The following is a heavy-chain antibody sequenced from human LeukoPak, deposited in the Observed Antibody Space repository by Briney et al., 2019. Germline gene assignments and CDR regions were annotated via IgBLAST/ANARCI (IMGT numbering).Heavy chain of an antibody. CDR1: GFTFSSYG. J-gene: IGHJ4*02. D-gene: IGHD3-10*01. Sequence: GGSLRLSCAASGFTFSSYGMHWVRQAPGKGLEWVAVIWYDGSNKYYADSVKGRFTISRDNSKNTLYLQMNSLRAEDTAVYYCAGARWFGELDCWGQGTLVTVSS. CDR2: IWYDGSNK. CDR3: AGARWFGELDC. V-gene: IGHV3-33*01.